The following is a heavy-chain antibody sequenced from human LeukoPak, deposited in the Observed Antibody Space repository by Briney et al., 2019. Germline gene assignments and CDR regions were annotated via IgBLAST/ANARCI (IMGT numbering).Heavy chain of an antibody. Sequence: PSETLSLTCTVSSGSISSGSYYWSWIRQPAGKGLVWIGRIYTSGSTNYNPSLKSRVTISVDTSKNQFSLKLSSVTAADTAVYYCAGGGMEWLSLYYFDYWGQGTLVTVSS. V-gene: IGHV4-61*02. CDR3: AGGGMEWLSLYYFDY. CDR2: IYTSGST. CDR1: SGSISSGSYY. D-gene: IGHD3-3*01. J-gene: IGHJ4*02.